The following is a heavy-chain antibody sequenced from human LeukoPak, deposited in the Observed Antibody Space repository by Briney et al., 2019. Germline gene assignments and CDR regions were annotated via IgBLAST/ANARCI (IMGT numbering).Heavy chain of an antibody. CDR3: AREGTYYDSSGYYF. CDR2: IIPIFGTV. Sequence: SVKVSCKASGGTFSSYAISWVRQAPGQGLGWMGGIIPIFGTVNYAQKFQGRVTITADESTSTAYMELSSLRSEDTAVYYCAREGTYYDSSGYYFWGQGTLVTVSS. J-gene: IGHJ4*02. CDR1: GGTFSSYA. D-gene: IGHD3-22*01. V-gene: IGHV1-69*13.